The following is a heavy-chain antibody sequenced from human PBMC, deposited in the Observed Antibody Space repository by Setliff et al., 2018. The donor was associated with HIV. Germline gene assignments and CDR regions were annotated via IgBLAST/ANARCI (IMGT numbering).Heavy chain of an antibody. D-gene: IGHD6-19*01. CDR3: ARKSEGTGSGFILDY. V-gene: IGHV4-59*04. CDR1: GGSISSYY. Sequence: PSETLSLTCSVSGGSISSYYWSWIRQPPGKGLEWIGNILSGRDTYYNPSLKSRVSMSVDTSKNQFPLKISSVTAADTAVYYCARKSEGTGSGFILDYWGQGTLVTVSS. J-gene: IGHJ4*02. CDR2: ILSGRDT.